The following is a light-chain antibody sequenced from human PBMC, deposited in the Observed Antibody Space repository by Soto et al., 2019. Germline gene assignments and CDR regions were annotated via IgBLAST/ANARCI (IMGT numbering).Light chain of an antibody. Sequence: EIVLTQSPGTLSLSPGERATLSCRASQSVSSNNLAWYQQKPGQPPRLVIYSVSNRATGIPDTFSGSGSGTDFTLTISRLEPEDFAMYYCQKYGGSPLYTFGQGTKLEIK. CDR3: QKYGGSPLYT. CDR1: QSVSSNN. CDR2: SVS. V-gene: IGKV3-20*01. J-gene: IGKJ2*01.